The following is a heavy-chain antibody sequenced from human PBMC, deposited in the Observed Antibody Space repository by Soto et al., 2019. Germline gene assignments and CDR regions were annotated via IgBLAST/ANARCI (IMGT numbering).Heavy chain of an antibody. J-gene: IGHJ6*03. Sequence: GGSLRLSCAASGFTFSSYSMNWVRQAPGKGLEWVSSISSSSSYIYYADSVKGRFTISRDNAKNSLYLQMNSLRAEDTAVYYCARDGDGITGTMLEGYYYYMDVWGKGTTVTVSS. CDR2: ISSSSSYI. V-gene: IGHV3-21*01. CDR3: ARDGDGITGTMLEGYYYYMDV. D-gene: IGHD1-7*01. CDR1: GFTFSSYS.